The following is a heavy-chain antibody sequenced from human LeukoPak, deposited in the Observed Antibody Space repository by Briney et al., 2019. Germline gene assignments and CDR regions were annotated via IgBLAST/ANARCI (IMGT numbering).Heavy chain of an antibody. CDR3: AKGTSSSWYYFDY. D-gene: IGHD6-13*01. CDR1: GFTFSSYA. Sequence: PGGSLRLSCAASGFTFSSYAMSWVRQAPGKGLAWDSAISGSGGSTYYADSVKGRFTISRDNSKNTLYLQMNSLRAEDTAVYYCAKGTSSSWYYFDYWGQGTLVTVSS. V-gene: IGHV3-23*01. CDR2: ISGSGGST. J-gene: IGHJ4*02.